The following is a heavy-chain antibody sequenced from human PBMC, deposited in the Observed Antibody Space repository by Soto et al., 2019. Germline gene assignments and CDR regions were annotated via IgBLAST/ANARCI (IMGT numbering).Heavy chain of an antibody. CDR2: IYYSGST. CDR3: ARLGYSSGWYDY. CDR1: GGSISSSSYY. V-gene: IGHV4-39*01. Sequence: SETLSLTCTVSGGSISSSSYYWGWIRQPPGKGLEWIGSIYYSGSTYYNPSLKSRVTISVDTSKNQFSLKLSSVTAADTAVYYCARLGYSSGWYDYWGQGTLVTVSS. D-gene: IGHD6-19*01. J-gene: IGHJ4*02.